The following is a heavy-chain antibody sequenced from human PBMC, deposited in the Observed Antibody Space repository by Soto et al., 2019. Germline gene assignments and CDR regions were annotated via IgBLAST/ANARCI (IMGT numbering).Heavy chain of an antibody. CDR1: GFTFSSYG. J-gene: IGHJ3*02. V-gene: IGHV3-30*18. CDR3: AKVPYGSGSYPRPLRDAFDI. D-gene: IGHD3-10*01. Sequence: GGSLRLSCAASGFTFSSYGMHWVRQAPGKGLEWVAVISYDGSNKYYADSVKGRFTISRDNSKNTLYLQMNSLRAEDTAVYYCAKVPYGSGSYPRPLRDAFDIWGQGTMVTVSS. CDR2: ISYDGSNK.